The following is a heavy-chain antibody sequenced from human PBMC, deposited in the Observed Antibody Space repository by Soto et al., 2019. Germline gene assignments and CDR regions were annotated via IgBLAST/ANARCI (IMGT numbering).Heavy chain of an antibody. CDR3: AHAYGGRSLY. J-gene: IGHJ4*02. CDR2: IYWDDAK. Sequence: QITLKESGPTLVKPTQTLTLTCTFSGFSLSTSRVGVGWIRQPPVKALECLAVIYWDDAKTYRPSLKSRLTITQDPSKNQVALTMTNVDPVDTAPYYCAHAYGGRSLYWGQGTLVTVSS. V-gene: IGHV2-5*02. CDR1: GFSLSTSRVG. D-gene: IGHD1-26*01.